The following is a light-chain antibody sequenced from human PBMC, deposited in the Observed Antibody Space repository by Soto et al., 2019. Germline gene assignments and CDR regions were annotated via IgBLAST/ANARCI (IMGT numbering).Light chain of an antibody. CDR1: QGIGND. V-gene: IGKV1-6*01. J-gene: IGKJ1*01. CDR2: TAS. Sequence: AIQMTQSPSSLSASLGDRVTITCRASQGIGNDLGWYQQNPGNAPRLLIYTASTLQSGVPSRFSGSGSGTDFTLTISSLQPEDSATYYCLQDYNFPWTFGQGTKVDIK. CDR3: LQDYNFPWT.